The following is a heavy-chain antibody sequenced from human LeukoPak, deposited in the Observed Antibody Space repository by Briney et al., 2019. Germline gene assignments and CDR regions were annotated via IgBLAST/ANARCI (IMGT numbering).Heavy chain of an antibody. CDR3: ARDGYSGSWYHG. J-gene: IGHJ4*02. CDR1: GFTFSSYS. Sequence: RGSLRLSCAASGFTFSSYSMNWVRQAPGKGLEWVSSISSSSSYIYYADSVKGRFTISRDNAKNSLYLQMNSLRAEDTAVYYCARDGYSGSWYHGWGQGTLVTVSS. D-gene: IGHD6-13*01. V-gene: IGHV3-21*01. CDR2: ISSSSSYI.